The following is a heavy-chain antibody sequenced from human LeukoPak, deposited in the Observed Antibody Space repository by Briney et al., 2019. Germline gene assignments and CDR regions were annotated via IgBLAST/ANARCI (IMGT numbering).Heavy chain of an antibody. CDR2: INLGGNEG. V-gene: IGHV3-7*04. D-gene: IGHD3-10*01. CDR1: GFPFNNYW. J-gene: IGHJ4*02. Sequence: GSLRLSCGASGFPFNNYWMAWVRLSPGKGLEWVANINLGGNEGHYADSVQDRFIISRDNAQNSLHLQMNSLRSDDTGVYYCTRAGSYWGATSFYDFWGRGVLVTVSS. CDR3: TRAGSYWGATSFYDF.